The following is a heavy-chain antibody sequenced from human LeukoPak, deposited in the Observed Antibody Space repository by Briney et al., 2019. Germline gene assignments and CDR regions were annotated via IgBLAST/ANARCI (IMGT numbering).Heavy chain of an antibody. V-gene: IGHV3-23*01. CDR3: AKRYCSSTSCRIGGVTAQDY. J-gene: IGHJ4*02. Sequence: GGSLRLSCAASGFTVSSNYMSWVRQAPGKGLEWVSAISGSGGSTYYADSVKGRFTISRDNSKNTLYLQMNSLRAEDTAVYYCAKRYCSSTSCRIGGVTAQDYWGQGTLVTVSS. D-gene: IGHD2-2*01. CDR1: GFTVSSNY. CDR2: ISGSGGST.